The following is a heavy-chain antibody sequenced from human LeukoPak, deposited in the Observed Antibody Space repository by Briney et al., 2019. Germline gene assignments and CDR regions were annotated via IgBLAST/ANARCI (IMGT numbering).Heavy chain of an antibody. D-gene: IGHD1-26*01. V-gene: IGHV1-2*02. CDR1: GYTFTGYY. CDR3: VRDTSLGASLVGY. J-gene: IGHJ4*02. Sequence: GASVKVSCKASGYTFTGYYMHWVRQAPGQGLEWMGWINPNSGGTNYAQKFQGRVTMTRDTSINTAYMEVSRLKSDDTALYYCVRDTSLGASLVGYWGQGTLVTVSS. CDR2: INPNSGGT.